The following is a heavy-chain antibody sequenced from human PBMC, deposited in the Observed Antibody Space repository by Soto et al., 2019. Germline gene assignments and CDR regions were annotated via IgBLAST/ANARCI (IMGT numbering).Heavy chain of an antibody. V-gene: IGHV3-30*18. CDR1: GFTFSSYG. D-gene: IGHD6-19*01. CDR2: ISYDGSNK. J-gene: IGHJ4*02. Sequence: QVQLVESGGGVVQPGRSLRLSCAASGFTFSSYGMHWVRQAPGKGLEWVAVISYDGSNKYYADSVKGRFTISRDNSKNTLYLQMNSLRAEDTAVYYCAKDRSRLAVAAPFDYWGQGTLVTVSS. CDR3: AKDRSRLAVAAPFDY.